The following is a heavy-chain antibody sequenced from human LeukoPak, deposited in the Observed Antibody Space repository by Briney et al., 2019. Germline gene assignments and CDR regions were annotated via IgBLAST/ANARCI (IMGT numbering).Heavy chain of an antibody. V-gene: IGHV3-21*01. CDR1: GFTFSSYA. Sequence: GGSLRLSCAASGFTFSSYAMSWVRQAPGKGLERVSSISSGSTYIYYADSVKGRFTISRDNAKNPLYLQMNSLRAEDMAVYYCARASDYGDYFSGMDVWGQGTTVTVSS. CDR2: ISSGSTYI. D-gene: IGHD4-17*01. J-gene: IGHJ6*02. CDR3: ARASDYGDYFSGMDV.